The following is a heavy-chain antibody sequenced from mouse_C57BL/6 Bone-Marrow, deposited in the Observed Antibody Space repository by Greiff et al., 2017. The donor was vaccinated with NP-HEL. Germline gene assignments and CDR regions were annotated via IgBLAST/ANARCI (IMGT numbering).Heavy chain of an antibody. D-gene: IGHD2-3*01. CDR1: GFPITSGYY. CDR3: AGDYDGYWYFDV. CDR2: ITHSGET. V-gene: IGHV12-3*01. Sequence: ESGPGLVKPSQSLFLTCSITGFPITSGYYWIWIRKSPGKPLEWMGYITHSGETFYNPSLQSPISITRETSKNQFFLQFNSVTTEDTAMYYCAGDYDGYWYFDVWGTGTTVTVSS. J-gene: IGHJ1*03.